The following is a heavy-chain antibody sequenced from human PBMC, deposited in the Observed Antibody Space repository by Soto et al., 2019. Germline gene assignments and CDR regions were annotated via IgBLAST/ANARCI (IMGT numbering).Heavy chain of an antibody. V-gene: IGHV4-61*01. J-gene: IGHJ6*02. CDR1: VGSVSSGSYY. D-gene: IGHD4-17*01. CDR2: ISYSGST. Sequence: QVQLQESGPGLVKPSETLSLTCTVSVGSVSSGSYYWSWIRQPPGKGLEWIGYISYSGSTNYNPSLKSRLTISVDTSQNQFSRKLSSVTAADTAVYYCAREPTTVTNYYYYALDVWGQGTTVTVSS. CDR3: AREPTTVTNYYYYALDV.